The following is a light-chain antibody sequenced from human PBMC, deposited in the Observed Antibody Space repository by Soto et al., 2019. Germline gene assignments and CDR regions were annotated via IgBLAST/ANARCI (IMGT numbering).Light chain of an antibody. CDR2: TAS. V-gene: IGKV1-5*03. CDR1: QSINGW. J-gene: IGKJ1*01. CDR3: HQYHNFPRP. Sequence: DIQLTQSPSTLFASVGDRVTITCRASQSINGWLAWYQQKPGQAPNLLIYTASTLESGVPSRVSGSGSGTEFTLTVSSLQPDDFATDYCHQYHNFPRPFGQGTKVEI.